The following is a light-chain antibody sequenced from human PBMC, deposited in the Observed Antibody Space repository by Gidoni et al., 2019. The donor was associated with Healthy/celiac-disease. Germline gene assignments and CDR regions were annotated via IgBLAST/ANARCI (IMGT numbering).Light chain of an antibody. CDR1: QSVSSN. J-gene: IGKJ5*01. CDR3: QQYNNWPPIT. CDR2: GAS. V-gene: IGKV3-15*01. Sequence: GERATLSCRASQSVSSNLAWYQQKPGQAPRLLIYGASTRATGIPARFSGSGSGTEFTLTISSLQSEDFAVYYCQQYNNWPPITFGQGTRLEIK.